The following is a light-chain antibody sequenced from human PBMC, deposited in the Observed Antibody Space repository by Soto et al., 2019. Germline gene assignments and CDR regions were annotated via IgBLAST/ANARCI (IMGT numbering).Light chain of an antibody. Sequence: DIHLTQSPSTLSTSVGARVTITCRASQSVSYWLAWYQQKPGKAPNLLIYDGSTLASGVPPRFSGGEFETEFTLNISSLQPDDSAMYYCQHYNTYSKAFGPGTRVEIK. V-gene: IGKV1-5*01. CDR2: DGS. CDR3: QHYNTYSKA. CDR1: QSVSYW. J-gene: IGKJ3*01.